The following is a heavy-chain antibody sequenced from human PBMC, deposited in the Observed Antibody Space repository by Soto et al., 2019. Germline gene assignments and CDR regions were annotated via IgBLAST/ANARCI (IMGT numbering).Heavy chain of an antibody. J-gene: IGHJ5*02. D-gene: IGHD3-10*01. CDR1: GFTFGSYW. V-gene: IGHV3-7*03. CDR2: IKWDASEK. CDR3: ARGRLWFLNWFDP. Sequence: GGSLRLSCAASGFTFGSYWMSWVRQAPGKGPEWLATIKWDASEKKYVDSVKGRFTTSRDNAKNALYLQMDSLRSEDTAVYYCARGRLWFLNWFDPWGQGTLVTVSS.